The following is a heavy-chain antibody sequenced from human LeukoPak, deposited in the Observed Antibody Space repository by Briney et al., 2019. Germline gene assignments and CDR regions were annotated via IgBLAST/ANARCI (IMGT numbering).Heavy chain of an antibody. CDR3: ARGRYTSSSVDY. J-gene: IGHJ4*02. CDR1: GYSFTNYG. D-gene: IGHD2-2*02. CDR2: ISAYNGNT. Sequence: GASVKVSCKASGYSFTNYGISWVRQARGQGLEWMGWISAYNGNTNYAQKLQGRVTMATDTSTPTAYMDLRSLGSDVTAVYYCARGRYTSSSVDYWGQGTLVTVSS. V-gene: IGHV1-18*01.